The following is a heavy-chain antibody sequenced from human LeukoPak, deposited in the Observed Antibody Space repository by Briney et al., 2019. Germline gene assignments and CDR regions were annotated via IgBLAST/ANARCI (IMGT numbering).Heavy chain of an antibody. CDR2: INPTSFGT. D-gene: IGHD6-19*01. Sequence: ASVKISCKASGYTFTGYYIHWVRQAPGQGLEWMGWINPTSFGTKYEQKFQGRVTMTRDTSISTDYMELSDLRSDDTAVYYCARFRGSGWYSFDLWGQGTLVTVSS. CDR1: GYTFTGYY. J-gene: IGHJ5*02. CDR3: ARFRGSGWYSFDL. V-gene: IGHV1-2*02.